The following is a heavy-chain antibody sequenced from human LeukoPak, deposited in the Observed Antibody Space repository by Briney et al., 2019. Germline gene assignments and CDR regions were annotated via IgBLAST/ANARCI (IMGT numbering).Heavy chain of an antibody. D-gene: IGHD3-10*01. V-gene: IGHV1-69*13. Sequence: ASVEVSCKASGGTFSSYAISWVRQAPGQGLEWMGGIIPIFGTANYAQKFQGRVTITADESTSTAYMELSSLRSEDTAVYYCARDGVTMVRGVIIPSPFDYWGQGTLVTVSS. CDR3: ARDGVTMVRGVIIPSPFDY. CDR2: IIPIFGTA. J-gene: IGHJ4*02. CDR1: GGTFSSYA.